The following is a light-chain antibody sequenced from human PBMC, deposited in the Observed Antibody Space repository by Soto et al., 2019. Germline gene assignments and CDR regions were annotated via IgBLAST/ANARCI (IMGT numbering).Light chain of an antibody. CDR1: QGISNY. CDR3: QKYNSAPPLT. CDR2: AAS. Sequence: DIQMTQSPSSLSASVGDRVTITCRASQGISNYLAWYQQKPGKVPKLLIYAASTLQSGVPSRFSGSGSGTDFTLTISSLQPEDVAAYYCQKYNSAPPLTFGGGTKVEIK. V-gene: IGKV1-27*01. J-gene: IGKJ4*01.